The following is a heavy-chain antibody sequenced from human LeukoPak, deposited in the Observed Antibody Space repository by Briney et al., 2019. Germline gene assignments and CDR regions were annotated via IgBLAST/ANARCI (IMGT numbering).Heavy chain of an antibody. D-gene: IGHD6-19*01. CDR1: GFKFRSYG. J-gene: IGHJ5*01. CDR3: ARDQQNGYSSGWSFDS. Sequence: PGGSLRLSCAASGFKFRSYGVHGGREAPGQGLEWVALISFDESNKYYIDSVRGRFTISRDNSKNTLYLQMTRLRPEDTAVYYCARDQQNGYSSGWSFDSWGQGTLVTVSS. V-gene: IGHV3-30*03. CDR2: ISFDESNK.